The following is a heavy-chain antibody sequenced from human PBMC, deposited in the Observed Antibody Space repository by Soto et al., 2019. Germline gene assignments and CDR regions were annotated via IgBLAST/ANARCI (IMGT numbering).Heavy chain of an antibody. D-gene: IGHD5-12*01. J-gene: IGHJ4*02. Sequence: QVQLVQSGAEVKKPGASVKVSCKASGYTFTSYGISWVRQAPGQGLEWMGWISAYNGNTNYAQKLQGRVTRTTDTSTSTAYMELRGLRSDDTAVYYCAGAEGYSGYSHYFDYWDQGTLVTVSS. CDR3: AGAEGYSGYSHYFDY. CDR1: GYTFTSYG. V-gene: IGHV1-18*01. CDR2: ISAYNGNT.